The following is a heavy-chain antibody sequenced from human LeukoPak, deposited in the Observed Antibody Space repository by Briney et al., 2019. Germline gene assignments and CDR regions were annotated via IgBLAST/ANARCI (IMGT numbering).Heavy chain of an antibody. Sequence: ASVTVSCKASGYTFTSYGISWVRQAPGQGLEWMGWISAYNGNTNYAQKLQGRVTMTTDTSTSTAYVELRSLGSDETAVYYCARVDLLTGYYFFDYWGQGTLVTVSS. CDR3: ARVDLLTGYYFFDY. CDR1: GYTFTSYG. J-gene: IGHJ4*02. D-gene: IGHD3-9*01. CDR2: ISAYNGNT. V-gene: IGHV1-18*01.